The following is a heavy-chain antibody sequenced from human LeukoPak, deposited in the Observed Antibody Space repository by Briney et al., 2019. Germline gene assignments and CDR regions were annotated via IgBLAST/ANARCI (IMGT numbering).Heavy chain of an antibody. CDR3: AKDRVSSGWYEYYQY. V-gene: IGHV3-30*18. Sequence: PGGSLRLSCAASGFTFRSYGMNWVRQAPGKGPHWQAVISYDGSEKYYADSVKGRFTISRDNSKNALYLQMNSLRTEDTAVYYCAKDRVSSGWYEYYQYWGQGTLVTVSS. D-gene: IGHD6-19*01. J-gene: IGHJ1*01. CDR1: GFTFRSYG. CDR2: ISYDGSEK.